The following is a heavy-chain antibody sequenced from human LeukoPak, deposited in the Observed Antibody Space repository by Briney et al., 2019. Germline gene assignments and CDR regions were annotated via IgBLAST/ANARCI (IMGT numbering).Heavy chain of an antibody. Sequence: GGSLRLSCAASGFTFSSYEMNWVRQAPGKGLEWVSYISSSGSTIYYADSVKGRFTISRDNAKNSLYLQMNSLRAEDTAVCYCAREDSSSWSIYYYYMDVWGKGTTVTISS. CDR1: GFTFSSYE. CDR3: AREDSSSWSIYYYYMDV. J-gene: IGHJ6*03. D-gene: IGHD6-13*01. V-gene: IGHV3-48*03. CDR2: ISSSGSTI.